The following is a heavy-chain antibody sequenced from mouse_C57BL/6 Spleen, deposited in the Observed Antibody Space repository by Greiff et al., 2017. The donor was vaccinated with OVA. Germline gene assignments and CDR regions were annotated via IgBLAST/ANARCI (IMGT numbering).Heavy chain of an antibody. CDR2: IYPGGGYT. J-gene: IGHJ3*01. V-gene: IGHV1-63*01. CDR1: GYTFTNYW. Sequence: VQLQQSGAELVRPGTSVKMSCKASGYTFTNYWIGWAKQRPGHGLEWIGDIYPGGGYTNYNEKFKSKATLTVDKPSSTAYMQLSSLTSEDSAVYYCARGDDPFFAYWGQGTLVTVSA. CDR3: ARGDDPFFAY.